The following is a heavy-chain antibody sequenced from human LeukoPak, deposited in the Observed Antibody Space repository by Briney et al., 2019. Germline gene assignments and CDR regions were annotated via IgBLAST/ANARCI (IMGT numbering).Heavy chain of an antibody. CDR2: IYYSGST. D-gene: IGHD4-11*01. CDR3: ARFDYSNYSRMDV. V-gene: IGHV4-59*01. J-gene: IGHJ6*02. Sequence: PSETLSLTCTVSGGSISSYYWSWIRQPPGKGLEWIGYIYYSGSTNYNPSLKSRVTISVDTSKNQFSLKLSSVTAADTAVYYCARFDYSNYSRMDVWGQGTTVTVSS. CDR1: GGSISSYY.